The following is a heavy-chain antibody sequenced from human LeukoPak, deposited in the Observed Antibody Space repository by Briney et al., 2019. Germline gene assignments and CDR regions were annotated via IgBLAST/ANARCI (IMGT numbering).Heavy chain of an antibody. J-gene: IGHJ5*02. CDR3: ASYAPMGFDP. V-gene: IGHV4-34*01. CDR2: INHSGST. CDR1: GGSFSGYY. Sequence: SETLSLTCAVYGGSFSGYYWSWIRQPPGKGLEWIGEINHSGSTNYNPSLKSRVTISVDTSKNQFSLKLSSVTAADTAAYYCASYAPMGFDPWGQGTLVTVSS. D-gene: IGHD4-17*01.